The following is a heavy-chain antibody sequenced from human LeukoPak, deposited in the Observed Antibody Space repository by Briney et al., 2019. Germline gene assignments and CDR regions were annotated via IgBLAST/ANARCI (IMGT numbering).Heavy chain of an antibody. Sequence: GGSLRLSCAASGFTVSSNYMSWVRQAPGKGLEWVSDIYSGGSTYYADSVKGRFTVSRDNSKNTLYLQMNTLRAEDTAIYFCARGGFTGTSCPYFDYWGQGTLVTVSS. CDR1: GFTVSSNY. J-gene: IGHJ4*02. CDR2: IYSGGST. D-gene: IGHD2-2*01. V-gene: IGHV3-53*01. CDR3: ARGGFTGTSCPYFDY.